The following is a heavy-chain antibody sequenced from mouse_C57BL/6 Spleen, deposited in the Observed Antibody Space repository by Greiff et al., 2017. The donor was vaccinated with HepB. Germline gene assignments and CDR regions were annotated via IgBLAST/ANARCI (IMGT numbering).Heavy chain of an antibody. J-gene: IGHJ2*01. CDR3: TRGSTVVEGLFDY. D-gene: IGHD1-1*01. CDR1: GYTFTDYE. V-gene: IGHV1-15*01. CDR2: IDPETGGT. Sequence: VQLQQSGAELVRPGASVTLSCKASGYTFTDYEMHWVKQTPVHGLEWIGAIDPETGGTAYNQKFKGKAILTADKSSSTAYMELRSLTSEDSAVYYCTRGSTVVEGLFDYWGQGTTLTVSS.